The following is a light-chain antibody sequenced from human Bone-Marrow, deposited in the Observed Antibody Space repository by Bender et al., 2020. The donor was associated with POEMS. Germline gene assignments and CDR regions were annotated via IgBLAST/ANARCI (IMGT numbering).Light chain of an antibody. CDR2: EVN. CDR1: SSDVGGYNY. Sequence: QSALTQPASVSGSPGQSIAISCTGTSSDVGGYNYVSWYQQHPGKAPKLMIYEVNNRPSGVSSRFSGSTSGNTASLTISGLHTEDEADYYCTSYSSDTTLVFGGGTKLTVL. J-gene: IGLJ3*02. CDR3: TSYSSDTTLV. V-gene: IGLV2-14*01.